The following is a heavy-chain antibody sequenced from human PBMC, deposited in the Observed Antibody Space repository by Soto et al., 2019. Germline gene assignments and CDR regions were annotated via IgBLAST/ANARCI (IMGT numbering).Heavy chain of an antibody. CDR2: ISAYNGNT. CDR1: GYTFTSYG. V-gene: IGHV1-18*01. D-gene: IGHD1-1*01. Sequence: QVQLVQSGAEVKKPGASVKVSCKASGYTFTSYGISWVRQAPGQGLEWMGWISAYNGNTNYAQKLQGRVTMTTDTYTSTAYMELRSLRSDDTAVYYCARGPQAYNWTDGGWFDPWGQGTLVTVSS. CDR3: ARGPQAYNWTDGGWFDP. J-gene: IGHJ5*02.